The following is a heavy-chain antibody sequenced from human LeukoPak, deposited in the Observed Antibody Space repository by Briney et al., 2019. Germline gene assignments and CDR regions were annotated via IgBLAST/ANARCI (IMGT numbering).Heavy chain of an antibody. CDR3: GRGGSTGSWFNY. D-gene: IGHD6-13*01. CDR2: IHSTSSPI. J-gene: IGHJ4*02. Sequence: GGSLRLSCAASGFTFSSFSMTWVRQAPGKGLEWISYIHSTSSPIYYADSVKGRFTVSRDSAKNSLYLQMNRLTAEDTAVYYCGRGGSTGSWFNYWGQETLVTVSS. CDR1: GFTFSSFS. V-gene: IGHV3-48*01.